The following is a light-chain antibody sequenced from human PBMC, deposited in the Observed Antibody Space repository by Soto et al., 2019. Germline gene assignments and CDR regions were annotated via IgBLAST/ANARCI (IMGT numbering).Light chain of an antibody. CDR1: QGISTY. V-gene: IGKV1-12*01. J-gene: IGKJ5*01. Sequence: DIQMTQSASSVSASIGDRFAITCLASQGISTYLGWYQQKPGKAPKLLIYAASSLQTGVPSRFSGSGSGTDFTLTISSLQPEDFGTYYCQQAISFPITFGQGTRLEIK. CDR2: AAS. CDR3: QQAISFPIT.